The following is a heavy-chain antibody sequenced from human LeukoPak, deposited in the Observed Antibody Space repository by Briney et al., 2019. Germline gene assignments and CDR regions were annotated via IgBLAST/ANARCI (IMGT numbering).Heavy chain of an antibody. Sequence: PGGSLRLSCTASGFTFSNFWMTWVRQAPGKGLEWVASIKEDGSEKYAVDSVEGRFTVSGDNAKNSLYLQINSLRAEDTAVYYCATAGKPAAFDYWGQGTLVTVSS. D-gene: IGHD6-13*01. CDR2: IKEDGSEK. CDR1: GFTFSNFW. V-gene: IGHV3-7*05. J-gene: IGHJ4*02. CDR3: ATAGKPAAFDY.